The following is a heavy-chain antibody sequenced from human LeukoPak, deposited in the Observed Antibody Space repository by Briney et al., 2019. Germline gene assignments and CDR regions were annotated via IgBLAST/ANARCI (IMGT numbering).Heavy chain of an antibody. V-gene: IGHV3-7*04. J-gene: IGHJ4*02. D-gene: IGHD5-24*01. CDR3: ARDPPGVRDGYNTIDY. Sequence: GGSLRLSCAACGFTYCTYWMSGVRQASGKGGEGLGNVKFDGTEQNYVGSVKGRFPISRDNAKNSLFLQMNSLRAEDTAVYYCARDPPGVRDGYNTIDYWGQGTLVTVSS. CDR1: GFTYCTYW. CDR2: VKFDGTEQ.